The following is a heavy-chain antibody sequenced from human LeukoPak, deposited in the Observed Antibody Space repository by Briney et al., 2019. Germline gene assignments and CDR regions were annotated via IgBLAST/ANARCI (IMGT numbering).Heavy chain of an antibody. D-gene: IGHD6-13*01. Sequence: GGSLRLSCAASGFTFSNAWMNWVRQAPGKGLEWVSAISGSGGSTYYADSVKGRFTISRDNSKNTLYLQMNSLRAEDTAVYYCAQKALAAGDYWGQGTLVTVSS. CDR1: GFTFSNAW. CDR3: AQKALAAGDY. J-gene: IGHJ4*02. V-gene: IGHV3-23*01. CDR2: ISGSGGST.